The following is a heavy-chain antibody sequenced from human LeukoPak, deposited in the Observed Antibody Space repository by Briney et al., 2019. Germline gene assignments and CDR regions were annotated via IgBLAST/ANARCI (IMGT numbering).Heavy chain of an antibody. CDR1: GVTFSGFA. V-gene: IGHV3-73*01. Sequence: AGGSLRLSCAASGVTFSGFAMHWVRQASGKGLEWVGRIRSKANSYATAYAASVKGRFTISRDDSKNTAYLQMNSLKTEDTAIYYCTTLSVGATLAFDSWGQGTMVTVSS. D-gene: IGHD1-26*01. CDR2: IRSKANSYAT. J-gene: IGHJ3*02. CDR3: TTLSVGATLAFDS.